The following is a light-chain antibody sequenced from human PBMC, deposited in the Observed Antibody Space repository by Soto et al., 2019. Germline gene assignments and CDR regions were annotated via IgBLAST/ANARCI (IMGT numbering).Light chain of an antibody. J-gene: IGKJ1*01. Sequence: DIQMTQSPSTLSASIGDRVTITCRASQRINKWLAWHQQKPGKAPKLLIYDASSLQSGVPPRFSGSGSGTEFTLTINSLQPEDFATYYCQQTYTTLTLGQGTKVDIK. CDR2: DAS. V-gene: IGKV1-5*01. CDR1: QRINKW. CDR3: QQTYTTLT.